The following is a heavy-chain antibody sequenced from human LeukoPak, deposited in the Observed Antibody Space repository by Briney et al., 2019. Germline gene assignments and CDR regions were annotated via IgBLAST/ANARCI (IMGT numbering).Heavy chain of an antibody. CDR2: ISNSGSTK. CDR3: AKGNWFDP. CDR1: GFTFSSYE. Sequence: GGSLRLSCAASGFTFSSYEMNWIRQAPGKGLEWISYISNSGSTKYYADSVKGRFTISRDNSKNTLYLQMNSLRAEDTAVYYCAKGNWFDPWGQGTLVTVSS. V-gene: IGHV3-48*03. J-gene: IGHJ5*02.